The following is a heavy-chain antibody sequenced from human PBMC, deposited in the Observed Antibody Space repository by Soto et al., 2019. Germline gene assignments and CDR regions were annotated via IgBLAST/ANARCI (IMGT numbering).Heavy chain of an antibody. D-gene: IGHD3-22*01. CDR3: ARGVAPYYYDSSGYYYWFDP. V-gene: IGHV4-31*03. CDR1: GGSVSSGAYY. J-gene: IGHJ5*02. Sequence: QVQLQESGPGLVKPSQTLSLTCTISGGSVSSGAYYWTWIRQHPGKGLEWIGHIYYSGSTYYNPSLKSRVAISSDTSQNQFSLKLSSVTAADTAVYYCARGVAPYYYDSSGYYYWFDPWGQGTLVTVSS. CDR2: IYYSGST.